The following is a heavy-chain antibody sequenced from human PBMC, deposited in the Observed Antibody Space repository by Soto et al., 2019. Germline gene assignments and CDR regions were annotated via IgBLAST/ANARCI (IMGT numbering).Heavy chain of an antibody. J-gene: IGHJ4*02. CDR3: AHNNYYGSGSVY. V-gene: IGHV2-5*02. CDR2: IYWDNDK. Sequence: QITLKESGPTLVKPTQTLTLTCAFSGFSLNTRGVGVGWIRQPPGKALEWLALIYWDNDKRYSPSLKSRLTIPKDNPTNHVVLMMTDMDPVDTATDYCAHNNYYGSGSVYWGQGTLITVSS. CDR1: GFSLNTRGVG. D-gene: IGHD3-10*01.